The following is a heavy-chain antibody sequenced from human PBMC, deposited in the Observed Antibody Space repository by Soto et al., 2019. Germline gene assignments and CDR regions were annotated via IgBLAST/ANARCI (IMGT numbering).Heavy chain of an antibody. V-gene: IGHV1-69*02. CDR1: GDTFTFYS. D-gene: IGHD3-10*01. CDR3: ASSYGSGYRAFDY. J-gene: IGHJ4*02. CDR2: INPILSMS. Sequence: QVQLVQSGAEVKRPGSSVKVSCKASGDTFTFYSINWVRQAPGLGLEWMGRINPILSMSNYAQRVQGRVTITADKSTITAYMELSSLRSEDTAIYYCASSYGSGYRAFDYWGQGALVTVSS.